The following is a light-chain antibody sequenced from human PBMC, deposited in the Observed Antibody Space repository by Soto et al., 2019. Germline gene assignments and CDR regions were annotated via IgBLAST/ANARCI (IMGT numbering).Light chain of an antibody. Sequence: EIVLTQSPGTLSLAPGERATLSCRASQSVDSRYLAWYQQKLGQAPRLLIYGASSRATGIPDRFSGSGSGTDFTLTISRLDPEDCAVYYCQQYGRSQTFGQGTKVEIK. CDR3: QQYGRSQT. CDR1: QSVDSRY. CDR2: GAS. V-gene: IGKV3-20*01. J-gene: IGKJ1*01.